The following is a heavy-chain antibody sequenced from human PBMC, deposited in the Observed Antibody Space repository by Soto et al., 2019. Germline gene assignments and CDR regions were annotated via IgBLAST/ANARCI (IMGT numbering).Heavy chain of an antibody. D-gene: IGHD1-1*01. CDR3: ARESYPHMAEDEYNRYVGY. V-gene: IGHV6-1*01. J-gene: IGHJ4*02. CDR2: TYYRSKWYN. Sequence: PSETLSLSCAISGDSVSSNSAAWNWIRQSPSRGLEWLGKTYYRSKWYNDYAVSVKSRMTINPDTSKNQFSLQLNSVTPEDTAVYYCARESYPHMAEDEYNRYVGYWGQVSLVTVSS. CDR1: GDSVSSNSAA.